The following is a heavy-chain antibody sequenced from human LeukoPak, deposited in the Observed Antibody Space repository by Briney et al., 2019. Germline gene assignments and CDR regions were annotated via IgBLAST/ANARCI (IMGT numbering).Heavy chain of an antibody. J-gene: IGHJ4*02. Sequence: GGSLRLSYAASGFTFSSYGMHWVRQAPGKWLEWVAVIWYDGGNKYYADSVKGRFTISRDNSKNTLYLQMNSLRAEDTAVYYCARAAYDSSGYLTLRGQGTLVTVSS. CDR3: ARAAYDSSGYLTL. V-gene: IGHV3-33*01. D-gene: IGHD3-22*01. CDR2: IWYDGGNK. CDR1: GFTFSSYG.